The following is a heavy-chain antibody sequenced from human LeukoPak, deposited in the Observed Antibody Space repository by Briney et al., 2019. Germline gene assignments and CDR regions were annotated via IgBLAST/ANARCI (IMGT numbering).Heavy chain of an antibody. CDR3: ARGHYYVDTAMVNYNWFDP. D-gene: IGHD5-18*01. CDR1: GGTFSSYA. J-gene: IGHJ5*02. V-gene: IGHV1-69*05. CDR2: IIPIFGTA. Sequence: ASVKVSCKASGGTFSSYAISWVRQAPGQGLEWMGRIIPIFGTANYAQKFQGRVTITTDESTSTAYMELSSLRSEDTAVYYCARGHYYVDTAMVNYNWFDPWGQGTLVTVSS.